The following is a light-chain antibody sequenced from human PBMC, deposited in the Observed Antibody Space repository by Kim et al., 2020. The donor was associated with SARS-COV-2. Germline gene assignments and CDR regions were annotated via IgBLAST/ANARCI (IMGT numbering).Light chain of an antibody. CDR2: DAS. CDR1: RSLSTF. CDR3: QQRADWPPIT. Sequence: SPREPPTPSCMASRSLSTFIAWYQHKPGQAPRLLIFDASNRAAGVPARFSGSGSGTDFTLTISSLEAEDFAVYYCQQRADWPPITFGQGTRLEIK. J-gene: IGKJ5*01. V-gene: IGKV3-11*01.